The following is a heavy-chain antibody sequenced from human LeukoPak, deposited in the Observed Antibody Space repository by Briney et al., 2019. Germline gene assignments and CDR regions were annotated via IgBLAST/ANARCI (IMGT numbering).Heavy chain of an antibody. V-gene: IGHV1-2*02. Sequence: GASVTVSCKASGYTFTGYYMHWVRQAPGQGLEWMGWINPNSGGTNYAQKFQGRVTMTRDTSISTAYMELSRLRSDDTAVYYCARGVVVAATPLDYWGQGTLVTVSS. D-gene: IGHD2-15*01. J-gene: IGHJ4*02. CDR1: GYTFTGYY. CDR2: INPNSGGT. CDR3: ARGVVVAATPLDY.